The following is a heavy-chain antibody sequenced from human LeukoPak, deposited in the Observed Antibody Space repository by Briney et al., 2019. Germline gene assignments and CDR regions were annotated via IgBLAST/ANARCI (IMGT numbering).Heavy chain of an antibody. J-gene: IGHJ3*02. CDR2: IIPILGIA. Sequence: ASVKVSCKASGGTFSSYAISWVRQAPGRGLEWIGRIIPILGIANYAQKFQGRVTITADKSTSTAYMELSSLRSEDTAVYYCAKETRGGTAFDIWGQGTMVTVSS. CDR1: GGTFSSYA. D-gene: IGHD3-16*01. CDR3: AKETRGGTAFDI. V-gene: IGHV1-69*04.